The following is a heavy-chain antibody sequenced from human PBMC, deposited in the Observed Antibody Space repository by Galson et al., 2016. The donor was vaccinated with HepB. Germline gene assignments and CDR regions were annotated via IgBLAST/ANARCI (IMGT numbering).Heavy chain of an antibody. D-gene: IGHD1-1*01. CDR1: GLTFSNFG. CDR3: ARAYQYTLDY. V-gene: IGHV3-7*04. Sequence: SLRLSCAASGLTFSNFGMTWFRQAPGKGLEWVANINQDGTEKHYLDSVRGRFTISRDNAKSSLFLQMSSLRAEDTAVYFCARAYQYTLDYWGQGTLVTVSS. J-gene: IGHJ4*02. CDR2: INQDGTEK.